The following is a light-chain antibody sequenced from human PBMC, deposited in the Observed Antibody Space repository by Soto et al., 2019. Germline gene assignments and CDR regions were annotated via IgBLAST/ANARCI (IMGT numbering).Light chain of an antibody. CDR2: EVS. CDR1: TSDVGRYNY. CDR3: SSYTSSSTQV. Sequence: QSALTQPASVSGSPGQSITISCTGTTSDVGRYNYVSWYQQHPGTAPKLMIYEVSNRPSGVSNRFSGSKSGNTASLTISGLQAEDEAYYYCSSYTSSSTQVFGTGTKVTVL. J-gene: IGLJ1*01. V-gene: IGLV2-14*01.